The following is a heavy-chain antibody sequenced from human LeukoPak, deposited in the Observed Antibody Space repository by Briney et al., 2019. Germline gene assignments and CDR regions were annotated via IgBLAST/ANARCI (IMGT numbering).Heavy chain of an antibody. CDR3: ARASGIAAAGALFFDY. CDR2: ISYDGSNK. CDR1: GFTFSNYT. J-gene: IGHJ4*02. Sequence: PGGSLRLSCAASGFTFSNYTMHWVRQTPGKGLEWVAVISYDGSNKYYADPVKGRFTISRDNSKNTLYLQMNSLRAEDTAVCYCARASGIAAAGALFFDYWGQGTLVTVSS. V-gene: IGHV3-30*04. D-gene: IGHD6-13*01.